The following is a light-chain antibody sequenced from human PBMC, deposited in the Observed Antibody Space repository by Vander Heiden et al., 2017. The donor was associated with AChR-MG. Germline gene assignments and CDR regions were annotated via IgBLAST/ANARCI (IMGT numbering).Light chain of an antibody. Sequence: EIVMTQSPATLSVSPGERATLSCRASQSVNSNLAWYQQKPGQAPRLLIYGASTRATGVSARLSGSGSGTDFTLTISSLQSEDFALYYCQQYNNWPRTFGQGTRLEIK. J-gene: IGKJ5*01. CDR2: GAS. CDR3: QQYNNWPRT. CDR1: QSVNSN. V-gene: IGKV3-15*01.